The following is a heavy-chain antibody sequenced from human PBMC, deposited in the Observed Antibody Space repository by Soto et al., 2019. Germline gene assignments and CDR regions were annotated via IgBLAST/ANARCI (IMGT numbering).Heavy chain of an antibody. D-gene: IGHD3-9*01. CDR3: AREGDILTGYYHYFDY. Sequence: GGSLRLSCAASGFTFSSYAMHWVRQAPGKGLEWVAVISYDGSNKYYADSVKGRFTISRDNSKNTLYLQMNSLRAEDTAVYYCAREGDILTGYYHYFDYWGQGTLVTVSS. CDR1: GFTFSSYA. V-gene: IGHV3-30-3*01. J-gene: IGHJ4*02. CDR2: ISYDGSNK.